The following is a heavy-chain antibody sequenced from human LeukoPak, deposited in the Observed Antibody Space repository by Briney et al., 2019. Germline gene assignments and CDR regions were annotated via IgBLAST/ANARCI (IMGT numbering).Heavy chain of an antibody. CDR2: ITYSGST. CDR3: ARRGDSYAVFDY. CDR1: GGSISSRGYY. J-gene: IGHJ4*02. D-gene: IGHD5-18*01. Sequence: SETLSLTCTVSGGSISSRGYYWGWIREPPGKGLEWIGTITYSGSTYFSPSVKSRVSMSMDTSKNKFSLKLTSVTAAETAVYYCARRGDSYAVFDYWGQGTLVTVSS. V-gene: IGHV4-39*01.